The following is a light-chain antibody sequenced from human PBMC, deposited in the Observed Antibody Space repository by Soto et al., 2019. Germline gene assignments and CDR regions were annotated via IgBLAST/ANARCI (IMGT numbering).Light chain of an antibody. J-gene: IGKJ1*01. Sequence: AIQMTQSPSSLSASVGDRVTITCRASQGIRNDLGWYQQKPGKAPKLLVYAAYSLQSGVPSRFSGSGSGTDFTLTISSLQSEDFATYYCLQDYNCPRTFGQGTKVEIK. V-gene: IGKV1-6*01. CDR3: LQDYNCPRT. CDR1: QGIRND. CDR2: AAY.